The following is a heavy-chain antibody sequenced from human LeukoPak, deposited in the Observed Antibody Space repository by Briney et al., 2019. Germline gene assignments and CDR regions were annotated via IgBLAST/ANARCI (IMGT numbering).Heavy chain of an antibody. D-gene: IGHD5-18*01. V-gene: IGHV3-11*05. CDR2: ISSSSSYT. Sequence: GGSLRLSCAASGFTFSDYYMSWIRQAPGKGLEWVSYISSSSSYTNYADSVKGRFTISRDNAKNSLYLQMNSLRAEDTAVYYCARDPYSYGYEAYYFDYWGQGTLVTVSS. CDR3: ARDPYSYGYEAYYFDY. CDR1: GFTFSDYY. J-gene: IGHJ4*02.